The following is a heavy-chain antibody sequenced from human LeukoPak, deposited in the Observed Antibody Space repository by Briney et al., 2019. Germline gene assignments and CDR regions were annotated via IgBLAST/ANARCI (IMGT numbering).Heavy chain of an antibody. V-gene: IGHV1-69*13. CDR3: ARDQDGYNWAPDY. D-gene: IGHD5-24*01. Sequence: SVKVSCKGSGGTFSSYAISWVRQAPGQGLEWMGGVIPIFGTANYAQKFQGRVTITADESTSTAYMELSSLRSEDTAVYYCARDQDGYNWAPDYWGQGTLVTVSS. CDR1: GGTFSSYA. J-gene: IGHJ4*02. CDR2: VIPIFGTA.